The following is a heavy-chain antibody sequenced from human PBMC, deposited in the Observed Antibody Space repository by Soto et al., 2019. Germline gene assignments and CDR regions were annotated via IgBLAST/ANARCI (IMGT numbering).Heavy chain of an antibody. V-gene: IGHV3-11*05. J-gene: IGHJ2*01. D-gene: IGHD3-22*01. CDR3: ARDQDSSGYYYSPWYFDL. Sequence: QVQLVESGGGLVKPGGSLRLSCAASGFTFSDYYMSWIRQAPGKGLEWVSYISSSSSYTNYADSVKGRFTISRDNAKNSLYLQMNSLRAEDTAVYYCARDQDSSGYYYSPWYFDLWGRGTLVTVSS. CDR2: ISSSSSYT. CDR1: GFTFSDYY.